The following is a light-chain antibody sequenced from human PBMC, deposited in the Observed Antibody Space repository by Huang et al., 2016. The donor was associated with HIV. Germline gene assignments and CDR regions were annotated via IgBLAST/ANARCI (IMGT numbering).Light chain of an antibody. Sequence: DIEMTQSPDSLAVSLGERATIKCKSSQNVLYRSRNKNYLAWDQQKPGHTPKLLLYWASIRESGTPDRFSGSGSGTDFTLTISSVQAEDVAVYYCQQYFSSPPTFGGGTRVEI. CDR2: WAS. J-gene: IGKJ4*01. CDR3: QQYFSSPPT. V-gene: IGKV4-1*01. CDR1: QNVLYRSRNKNY.